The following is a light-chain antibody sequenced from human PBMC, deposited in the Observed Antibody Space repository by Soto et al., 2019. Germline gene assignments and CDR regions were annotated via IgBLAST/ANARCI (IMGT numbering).Light chain of an antibody. CDR3: QQCISVSRLS. J-gene: IGKJ4*01. CDR1: QSISNL. Sequence: DIQMTQSPSTLSASVGDRVTITCRASQSISNLLAWYQQKPGKAPKLLIYKASTLESGVPSRFSGSGSGTEFTLTISSLQPDDFATCDGQQCISVSRLSFGGGTKVDIK. V-gene: IGKV1-5*03. CDR2: KAS.